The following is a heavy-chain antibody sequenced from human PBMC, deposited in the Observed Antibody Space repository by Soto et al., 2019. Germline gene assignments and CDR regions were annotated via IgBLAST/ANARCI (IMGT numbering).Heavy chain of an antibody. CDR1: GGSVSSGDYY. V-gene: IGHV4-61*08. CDR2: IYYSGST. Sequence: ETLSLTCTVSGGSVSSGDYYWSWIRQPPGKGLEWIGYIYYSGSTNYNPSLKSRVSISLDTSKNQFSLRLTSVTAADTAVYYCARIPVDTYMINWFDPWGQGTLLTVSS. J-gene: IGHJ5*02. CDR3: ARIPVDTYMINWFDP. D-gene: IGHD5-18*01.